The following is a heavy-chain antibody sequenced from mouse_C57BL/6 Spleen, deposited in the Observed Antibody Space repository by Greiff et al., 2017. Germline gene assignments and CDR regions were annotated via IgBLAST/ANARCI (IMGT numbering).Heavy chain of an antibody. CDR3: ARYYGSSYDWYFDV. Sequence: EVKLMESEGGLVQPGSSMKLSCTASGFTFSDYYMAWVRQVPEKGLEWVANINYDGSSTYYLDSLKSRFIISRDNAKNILYLQMSILKSEDTATYYCARYYGSSYDWYFDVWGTGTTVTVSS. CDR2: INYDGSST. J-gene: IGHJ1*03. D-gene: IGHD1-1*01. V-gene: IGHV5-16*01. CDR1: GFTFSDYY.